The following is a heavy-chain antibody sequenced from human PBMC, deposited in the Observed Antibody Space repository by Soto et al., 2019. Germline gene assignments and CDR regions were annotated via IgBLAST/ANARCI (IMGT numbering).Heavy chain of an antibody. CDR3: VKDPGSSSWYQAQERGRTDY. Sequence: GGSLRLSCSASGFTFSSYAMHWVRQAPGKGLEYVSAISSNGGSTYYADSVKGRFTISRDNSKNTLYLQMSSLRAEDTAVYYCVKDPGSSSWYQAQERGRTDYWGQGTLVTVSS. V-gene: IGHV3-64D*08. J-gene: IGHJ4*02. D-gene: IGHD6-13*01. CDR1: GFTFSSYA. CDR2: ISSNGGST.